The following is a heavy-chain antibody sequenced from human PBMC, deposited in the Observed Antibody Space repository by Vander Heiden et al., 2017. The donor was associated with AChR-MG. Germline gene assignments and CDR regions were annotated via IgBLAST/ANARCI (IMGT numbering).Heavy chain of an antibody. CDR2: IIPIFGTA. D-gene: IGHD3-3*01. Sequence: QVQLVQSGAEVKKPGSSVKVSCKASGRTFSSYAISWVRQAPGQGLEWMGGIIPIFGTASYAQKFQGRVTITADESTSTAYMELSSLRSEDTAVYYCARAARFLEWLPTSYYYYGMDVWGQGTTVTVSS. CDR1: GRTFSSYA. J-gene: IGHJ6*02. V-gene: IGHV1-69*01. CDR3: ARAARFLEWLPTSYYYYGMDV.